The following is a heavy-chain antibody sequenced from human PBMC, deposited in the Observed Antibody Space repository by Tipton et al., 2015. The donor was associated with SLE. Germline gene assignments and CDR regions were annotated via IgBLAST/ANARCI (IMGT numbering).Heavy chain of an antibody. J-gene: IGHJ4*02. V-gene: IGHV3-7*01. Sequence: SLRLSCAASGFTFSNYWMTWVRQAPGKGLEWVANIKKDGSQKFYVDSVKGRFTISRDNTKNTLYLQMNSLRAEDTAVYYCARFSGGRIDYWGQGTLVTVSS. CDR2: IKKDGSQK. CDR1: GFTFSNYW. D-gene: IGHD6-25*01. CDR3: ARFSGGRIDY.